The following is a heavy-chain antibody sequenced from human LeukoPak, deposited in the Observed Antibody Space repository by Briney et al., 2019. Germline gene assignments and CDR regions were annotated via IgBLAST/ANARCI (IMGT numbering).Heavy chain of an antibody. CDR1: GIPFSDYY. J-gene: IGHJ4*02. V-gene: IGHV3-11*03. Sequence: GGSLRLSCVVSGIPFSDYYMNWIRQAPGKGLEWISYISTSGSYTDCAHSVKGRFTISRDDAKSALYLQMDSLRLEDTAVYYCAAGTAADFWGQGTLVTVSS. CDR3: AAGTAADF. D-gene: IGHD6-13*01. CDR2: ISTSGSYT.